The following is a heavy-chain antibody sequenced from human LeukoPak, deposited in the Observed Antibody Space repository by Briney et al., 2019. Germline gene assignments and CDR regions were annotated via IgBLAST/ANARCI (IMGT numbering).Heavy chain of an antibody. J-gene: IGHJ6*03. Sequence: GGSLRLSCAASGFTFSSYAMHWVRQAPGKGLEWVAVISYDGSNKYYADSVKGRFTISRDNSKNTLYLQMNSLRAEDTAVYYCARGIAARLDYYYMDVWGKATTVTVSS. V-gene: IGHV3-30*01. CDR2: ISYDGSNK. D-gene: IGHD6-6*01. CDR3: ARGIAARLDYYYMDV. CDR1: GFTFSSYA.